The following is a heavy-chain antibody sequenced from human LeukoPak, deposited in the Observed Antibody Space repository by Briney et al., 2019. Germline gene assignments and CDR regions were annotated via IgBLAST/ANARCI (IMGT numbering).Heavy chain of an antibody. CDR1: GGSISSGSYY. CDR2: IYTSGST. CDR3: ARDIMDV. J-gene: IGHJ6*04. Sequence: SETLSLTCTVSGGSISSGSYYWSWIRQPAGKGLEWIGRIYTSGSTHYNPSLKSRVTISVDTSKNQFSLKLSSVTAADTAVYYCARDIMDVWGKGTTVTVSS. V-gene: IGHV4-61*02.